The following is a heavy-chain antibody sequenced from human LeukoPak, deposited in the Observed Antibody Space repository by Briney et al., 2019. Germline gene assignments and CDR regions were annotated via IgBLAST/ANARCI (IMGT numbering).Heavy chain of an antibody. Sequence: PGGSLRLSCVASGFTFSYNGMHWVRQAPGKGLEWVAFIRYDGSNKYYADSVKDRFTISRDNSKNTLYLQMNSLRDEDTAVYYCAKPHFDDWGQGTLVTVSS. CDR3: AKPHFDD. CDR1: GFTFSYNG. V-gene: IGHV3-30*02. J-gene: IGHJ4*02. CDR2: IRYDGSNK.